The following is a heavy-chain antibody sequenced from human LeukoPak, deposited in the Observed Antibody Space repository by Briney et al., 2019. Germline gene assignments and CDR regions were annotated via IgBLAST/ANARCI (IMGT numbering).Heavy chain of an antibody. J-gene: IGHJ4*02. Sequence: ASVKVSCKASGYTFTGYYMHWVRQAPGQGLEWMGWINPNGGGTNYAQKFQGRVTMTRDTSISTAYMELSRLRSDDTAVYYCASQDCSGGSCYPDYWGQGTLVTVSS. CDR3: ASQDCSGGSCYPDY. V-gene: IGHV1-2*02. CDR2: INPNGGGT. CDR1: GYTFTGYY. D-gene: IGHD2-15*01.